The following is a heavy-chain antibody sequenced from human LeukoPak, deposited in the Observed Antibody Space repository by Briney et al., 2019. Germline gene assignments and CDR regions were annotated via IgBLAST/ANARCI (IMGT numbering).Heavy chain of an antibody. V-gene: IGHV5-51*01. CDR3: ARGSITMVRGVIIAGYFDY. Sequence: GESLKISCKGSGYSFTSYWIGWVRRMPGKGLEWMGIIYPGDSDTRYSPSFQGQVTISADKSISTAYLQWSSLKASDTAMYYCARGSITMVRGVIIAGYFDYWGQGTPVTVSS. D-gene: IGHD3-10*01. CDR2: IYPGDSDT. CDR1: GYSFTSYW. J-gene: IGHJ4*02.